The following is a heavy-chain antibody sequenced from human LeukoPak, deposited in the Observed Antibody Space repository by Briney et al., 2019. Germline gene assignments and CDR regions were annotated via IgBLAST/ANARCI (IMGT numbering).Heavy chain of an antibody. D-gene: IGHD3-10*01. CDR2: IYHTGST. CDR3: ARPIRSRDNNCFAP. V-gene: IGHV4-39*01. CDR1: GGSFSSTSYY. Sequence: RTSETLSLTCSVSGGSFSSTSYYWGWIRQPPGKGLEWIANIYHTGSTYYNPSLKSRVIISVDTSANQFSLNLNSVTAADTAVYYCARPIRSRDNNCFAPWGQGILVTVSS. J-gene: IGHJ5*02.